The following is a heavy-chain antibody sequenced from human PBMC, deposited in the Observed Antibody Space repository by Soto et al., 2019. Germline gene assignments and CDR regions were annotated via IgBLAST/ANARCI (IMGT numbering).Heavy chain of an antibody. Sequence: TLSLTCTVSGGSISSYYWSWIRQPPGKGLEWIGYIYYSGSTNYNPSLKSRVTISVDTSKNQFSLKLSSVTAADTAVYYCARDMGYDSSGFYFDYWGQGTLVTVSS. CDR3: ARDMGYDSSGFYFDY. CDR2: IYYSGST. J-gene: IGHJ4*02. CDR1: GGSISSYY. V-gene: IGHV4-59*01. D-gene: IGHD3-22*01.